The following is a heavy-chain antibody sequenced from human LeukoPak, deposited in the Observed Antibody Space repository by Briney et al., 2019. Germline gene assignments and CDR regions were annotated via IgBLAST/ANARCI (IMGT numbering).Heavy chain of an antibody. Sequence: ASVKVSCKASGYTFTSYGISWVRQAPGQGLEWMGIINPGGRSTSYAQKFQGRVTMTRDTSTSTVYMELSSLRSEDTAVYYCAREIGPIQLHLWGSAFDYWGQGTLVTVFS. CDR1: GYTFTSYG. CDR3: AREIGPIQLHLWGSAFDY. J-gene: IGHJ4*02. CDR2: INPGGRST. V-gene: IGHV1-46*01. D-gene: IGHD5-24*01.